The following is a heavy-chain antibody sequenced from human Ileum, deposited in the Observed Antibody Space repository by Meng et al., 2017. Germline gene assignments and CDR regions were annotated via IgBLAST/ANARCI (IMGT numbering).Heavy chain of an antibody. J-gene: IGHJ4*02. V-gene: IGHV3-23*01. CDR2: ISSRGEFT. CDR1: GFTSSNSA. D-gene: IGHD4-17*01. CDR3: AKGFLGTVTRYIGY. Sequence: GGSLRLSCAASGFTSSNSAMSWVRQAPGKGLEGVSGISSRGEFTFYAESGRGRFSVSRDNAKNTLWLQLNSLRAEDTAVYYCAKGFLGTVTRYIGYWGQGTLVTVSS.